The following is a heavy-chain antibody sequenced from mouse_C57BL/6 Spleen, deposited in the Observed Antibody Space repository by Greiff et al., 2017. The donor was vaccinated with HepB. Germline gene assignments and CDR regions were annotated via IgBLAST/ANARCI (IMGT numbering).Heavy chain of an antibody. CDR3: ARRGTSGFAD. J-gene: IGHJ3*01. CDR1: GFTFSSYG. CDR2: ISSGGSYT. D-gene: IGHD3-3*01. V-gene: IGHV5-6*02. Sequence: DVMLVESGGDLVKPGGSLKLSCAASGFTFSSYGMSWVRQTPDKRLEWVATISSGGSYTYYPDSVKGRFTISRDNAKTTLYLQRSSLKSEDTAMYDCARRGTSGFADWGQGTLVSFSA.